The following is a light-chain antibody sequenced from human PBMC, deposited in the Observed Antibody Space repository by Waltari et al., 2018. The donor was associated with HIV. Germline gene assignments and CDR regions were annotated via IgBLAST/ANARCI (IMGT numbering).Light chain of an antibody. Sequence: HSVLTQPASVSGSPGQSVTISCSVGSGAIGNFVSWYRQHPEKAPQLLLSGINRRASGISFRFSGSKSGDTASLTISGLQTDDEAYYYCTSPSDTDFVVFGGGTLLTVL. CDR2: GIN. J-gene: IGLJ2*01. CDR3: TSPSDTDFVV. V-gene: IGLV2-14*01. CDR1: SGAIGNF.